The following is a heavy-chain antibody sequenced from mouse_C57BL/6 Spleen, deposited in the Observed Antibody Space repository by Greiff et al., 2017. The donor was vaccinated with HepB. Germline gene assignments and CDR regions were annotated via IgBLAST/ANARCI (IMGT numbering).Heavy chain of an antibody. Sequence: QLQQSGPELVKPGASVKISCKASGYTFTDYYMNWVKQSHGKSLEWIGDINPNNGGTSYNQKFKGKATLTVDKSSSTAYMELRSLTSEDSAVYYCARGDDRRNFDVWGTGTTVTVSS. V-gene: IGHV1-26*01. CDR2: INPNNGGT. J-gene: IGHJ1*03. CDR1: GYTFTDYY. CDR3: ARGDDRRNFDV. D-gene: IGHD2-12*01.